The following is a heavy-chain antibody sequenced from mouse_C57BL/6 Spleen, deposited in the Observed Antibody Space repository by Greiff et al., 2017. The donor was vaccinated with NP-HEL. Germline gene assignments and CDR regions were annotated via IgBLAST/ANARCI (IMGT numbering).Heavy chain of an antibody. Sequence: QVQLQQPGTELVKPGASVKLSCKASGYTFTSYWMHWVKQRPGQGLEWIGNINPSNGGTNYNEKFKSKATLTVDKSSSTAYMQLSSLTSEDSAVYYWARGQLRLDYFDYWGQGTTLTVSS. CDR3: ARGQLRLDYFDY. CDR2: INPSNGGT. CDR1: GYTFTSYW. J-gene: IGHJ2*01. V-gene: IGHV1-53*01. D-gene: IGHD3-2*02.